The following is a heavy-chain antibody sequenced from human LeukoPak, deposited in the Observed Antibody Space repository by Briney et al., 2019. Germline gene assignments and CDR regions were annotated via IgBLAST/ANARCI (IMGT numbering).Heavy chain of an antibody. CDR2: IRSKAYGGTT. J-gene: IGHJ4*02. V-gene: IGHV3-49*04. D-gene: IGHD2-15*01. CDR1: GFTFGDYA. Sequence: AGGSLRLSCTASGFTFGDYAMSWVRQAPGKGLEWVSFIRSKAYGGTTECAASVKGRFTISRDDSKSIAYLQMNSLKTEDTAVYYCTRVSLVAASVFFDYWGQGTLVTVSS. CDR3: TRVSLVAASVFFDY.